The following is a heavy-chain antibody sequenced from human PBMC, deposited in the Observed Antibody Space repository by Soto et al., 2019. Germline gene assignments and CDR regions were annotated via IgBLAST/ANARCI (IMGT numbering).Heavy chain of an antibody. D-gene: IGHD6-19*01. CDR2: IYPGDSDT. Sequence: PGESLKISCKGSGYSFTSYWIGWVRQMPGKGLEWMGIIYPGDSDTRYSPSFQGQVTISADKSISTAYLQWSSLKASDTAMYYCARGGFGSGWYEFQYYFDYWGQGTLVTVSS. CDR1: GYSFTSYW. CDR3: ARGGFGSGWYEFQYYFDY. V-gene: IGHV5-51*01. J-gene: IGHJ4*02.